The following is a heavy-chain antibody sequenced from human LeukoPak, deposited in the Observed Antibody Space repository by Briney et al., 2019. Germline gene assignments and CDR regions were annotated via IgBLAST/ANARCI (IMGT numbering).Heavy chain of an antibody. CDR3: AKSRIGFSGQLDH. V-gene: IGHV3-30*18. D-gene: IGHD5-12*01. CDR2: ISYDESDK. J-gene: IGHJ4*02. Sequence: PGGSLRLSCAASGFTFSNYGMHWVRQAPGKGLEWVAVISYDESDKYYADSVKGRFTISRDNSKNTLYLQMNSLRPEDTAVYYCAKSRIGFSGQLDHWGQGALITVSS. CDR1: GFTFSNYG.